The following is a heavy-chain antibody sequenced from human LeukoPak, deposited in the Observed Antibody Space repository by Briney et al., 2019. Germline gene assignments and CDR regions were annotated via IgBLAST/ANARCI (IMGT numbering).Heavy chain of an antibody. CDR3: ARLGDGGFGESSL. V-gene: IGHV1-46*01. D-gene: IGHD3-10*01. Sequence: ASVTVSCKASGYTFTSYYMHWVRQAPGQGLEWMGIINPSGGSSSYAQKFQGRVTMTRDTSTSTVYMELSSLRSEDTAVYYCARLGDGGFGESSLWGQGTLVTVSS. CDR2: INPSGGSS. CDR1: GYTFTSYY. J-gene: IGHJ4*02.